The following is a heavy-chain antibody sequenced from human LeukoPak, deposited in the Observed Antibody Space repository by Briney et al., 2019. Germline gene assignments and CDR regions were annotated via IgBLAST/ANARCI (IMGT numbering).Heavy chain of an antibody. D-gene: IGHD3-16*01. J-gene: IGHJ4*02. CDR3: ANTTVWGTFSDAFDY. CDR2: ISSSGTNI. V-gene: IGHV3-48*03. Sequence: GGSLRLACTASGFTFSSYEMNWVRQAPGKGLEWISYISSSGTNIYYADSVKGRFTFSRDNAKNSLFLQMNSLRADDTAVYYCANTTVWGTFSDAFDYWGRGTLVTVSS. CDR1: GFTFSSYE.